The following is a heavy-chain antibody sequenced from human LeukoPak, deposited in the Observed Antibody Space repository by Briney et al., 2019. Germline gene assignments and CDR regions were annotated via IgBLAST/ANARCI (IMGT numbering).Heavy chain of an antibody. CDR1: GVTVSSNY. V-gene: IGHV3-66*01. D-gene: IGHD3-10*01. J-gene: IGHJ4*02. CDR3: ARGQGYEYGSGISYYFDY. Sequence: GGLLRLSCAASGVTVSSNYMSRVRQAPGKGLEWVSVIYSDEKTFHADSVKGRFSISRDNSKNTLYLQMNNLRAEDTAVYYCARGQGYEYGSGISYYFDYWGRGTLVTVSS. CDR2: IYSDEKT.